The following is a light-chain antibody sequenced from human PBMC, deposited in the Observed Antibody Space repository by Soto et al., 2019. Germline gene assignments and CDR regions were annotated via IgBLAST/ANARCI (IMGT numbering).Light chain of an antibody. Sequence: DIVITQSPGSLAVSLGERATINCKSSQSVLYSSNNKNYLAWYQQRPGQPPKLIIYWASTRESGVPDRFSGSGSGTEFTLTISSLQPDDFATYYCQQYNSYPRTFGQGTKVDIK. V-gene: IGKV4-1*01. CDR1: QSVLYSSNNKNY. CDR2: WAS. CDR3: QQYNSYPRT. J-gene: IGKJ1*01.